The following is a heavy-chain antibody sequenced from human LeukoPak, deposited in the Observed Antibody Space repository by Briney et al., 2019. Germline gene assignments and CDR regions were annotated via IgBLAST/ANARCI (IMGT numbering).Heavy chain of an antibody. CDR3: AKHNQRGGFQH. J-gene: IGHJ1*01. CDR2: ISGDGGTT. CDR1: GFSFDDNA. Sequence: PGGSLRLSCGASGFSFDDNAMYWVRQSPGKGLEWVSLISGDGGTTYYADSVKGRFNISRDNSKSALYLQMNSMRSQDGALYYCAKHNQRGGFQHWGQGTLVTVSS. V-gene: IGHV3-43*02. D-gene: IGHD3-16*01.